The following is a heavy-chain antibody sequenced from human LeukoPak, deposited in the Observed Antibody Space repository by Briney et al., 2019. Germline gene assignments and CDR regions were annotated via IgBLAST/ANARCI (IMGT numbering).Heavy chain of an antibody. Sequence: PSETLSLTCTVSGGSISSYYWSWIRQPPGKGLEWIGYIYYSGSTNYNPSLKSRVTISVDTSKNQFSLKLSSVTAADTAVYYCARAPGTTWDNWFDPWGQGTLVTVSS. J-gene: IGHJ5*02. D-gene: IGHD1-7*01. V-gene: IGHV4-59*01. CDR1: GGSISSYY. CDR2: IYYSGST. CDR3: ARAPGTTWDNWFDP.